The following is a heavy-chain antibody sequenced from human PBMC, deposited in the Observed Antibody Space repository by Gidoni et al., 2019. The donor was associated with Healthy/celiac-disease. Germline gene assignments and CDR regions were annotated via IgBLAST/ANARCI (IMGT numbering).Heavy chain of an antibody. CDR2: INPSGGST. CDR3: ARDPRLDTAMVDDAFDI. Sequence: QVQLVQSGAEVKKPGASVKVSCKASGYTFTSYYMHWVRQAPGQGLEWMGIINPSGGSTSYAQKFQGRVTMTRDTSTSTVYMELSSLRSEDTAVYYCARDPRLDTAMVDDAFDIWGQGTMVTVSS. J-gene: IGHJ3*02. CDR1: GYTFTSYY. D-gene: IGHD5-18*01. V-gene: IGHV1-46*01.